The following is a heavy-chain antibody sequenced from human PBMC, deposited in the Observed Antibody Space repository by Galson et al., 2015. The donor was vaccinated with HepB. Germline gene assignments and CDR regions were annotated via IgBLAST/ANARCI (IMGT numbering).Heavy chain of an antibody. CDR1: GGSFSGYY. CDR3: ARRGVEMATSTDAFDI. V-gene: IGHV4-34*01. D-gene: IGHD5-24*01. Sequence: ETLSLTCAVYGGSFSGYYWSWIRQPPGKGLEWIGEINHSGSTNYNPSLKSRVTISVDTSKNQFSLKLSSVTAADTAVYYCARRGVEMATSTDAFDIWGQGTMVTVSS. J-gene: IGHJ3*02. CDR2: INHSGST.